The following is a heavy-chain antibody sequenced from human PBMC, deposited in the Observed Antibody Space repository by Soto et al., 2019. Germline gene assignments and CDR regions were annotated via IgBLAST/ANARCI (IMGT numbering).Heavy chain of an antibody. CDR3: AKTHAQRSGSCFDF. V-gene: IGHV3-30-3*02. Sequence: GGSLRLSCAASGFTFSSYAMHWVRQAPGKGLEWVAVISYDGSNKYYADSVKGRLTVSRDNSKNTAYLIVNNLRAEDTAVYYWAKTHAQRSGSCFDFWGHGTLVTLFS. CDR1: GFTFSSYA. J-gene: IGHJ4*01. D-gene: IGHD3-3*01. CDR2: ISYDGSNK.